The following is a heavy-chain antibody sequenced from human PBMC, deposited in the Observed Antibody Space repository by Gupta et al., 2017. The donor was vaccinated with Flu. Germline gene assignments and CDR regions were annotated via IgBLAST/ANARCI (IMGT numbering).Heavy chain of an antibody. CDR3: ARSFTGDYFDS. CDR1: RSDF. Sequence: RSDFWSWIRQPPGKGLEWIGNIHDSGTPSYNPALKSRLTISEDMSKNKFSLNLTAVTAADTAVYFCARSFTGDYFDSWGQGTLVSVSS. V-gene: IGHV4-39*01. CDR2: IHDSGTP. D-gene: IGHD7-27*01. J-gene: IGHJ4*02.